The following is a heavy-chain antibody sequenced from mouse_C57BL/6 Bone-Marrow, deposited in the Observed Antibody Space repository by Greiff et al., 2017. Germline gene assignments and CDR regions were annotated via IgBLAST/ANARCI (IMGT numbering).Heavy chain of an antibody. CDR1: GYPFTSYW. Sequence: VQLQQPGAELVMPGASVKLSCKASGYPFTSYWMHWVKQRPGQGLEWIGEIDPSDSYTNYNQKFKGKSTLTVDKSSSTAYMQLSSLTSEDSAVYYCARRGDYYGSSYWYFDVWGTGTTVTVAS. D-gene: IGHD1-1*01. CDR2: IDPSDSYT. J-gene: IGHJ1*03. V-gene: IGHV1-69*01. CDR3: ARRGDYYGSSYWYFDV.